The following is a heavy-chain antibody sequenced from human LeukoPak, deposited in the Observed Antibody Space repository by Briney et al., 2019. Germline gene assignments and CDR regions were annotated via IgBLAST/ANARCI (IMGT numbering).Heavy chain of an antibody. CDR3: ARGASYYDSSGYSYFDY. D-gene: IGHD3-22*01. CDR1: GYSITSSSW. CDR2: IYHSGTT. V-gene: IGHV4-28*01. Sequence: SETLSLTCAVSGYSITSSSWWGWIRQPPGKGLEWIGYIYHSGTTYYNPSLQSRVTMSVDTSKNQFSLKLSSVTAVDTAVYYCARGASYYDSSGYSYFDYWGQGTLVTVSS. J-gene: IGHJ4*02.